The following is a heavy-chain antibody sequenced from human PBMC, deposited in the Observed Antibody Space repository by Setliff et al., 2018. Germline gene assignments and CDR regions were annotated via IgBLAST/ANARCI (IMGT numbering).Heavy chain of an antibody. CDR2: ILSSGST. D-gene: IGHD6-13*01. J-gene: IGHJ5*02. V-gene: IGHV4-61*09. Sequence: SETLSLTCSVSGASISSGSNYWSWIRQPAGKGVEWIGHILSSGSTNYNPSLKNRVSISLDTSKNQFSLNLNSVTAADTAVYFCARDTPHDPVSSNWYRNWFDPWGQGILVTVSS. CDR1: GASISSGSNY. CDR3: ARDTPHDPVSSNWYRNWFDP.